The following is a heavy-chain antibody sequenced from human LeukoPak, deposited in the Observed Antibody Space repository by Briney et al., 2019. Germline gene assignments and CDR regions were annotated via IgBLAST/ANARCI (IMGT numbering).Heavy chain of an antibody. J-gene: IGHJ6*02. D-gene: IGHD2-15*01. CDR1: GGSISSYY. V-gene: IGHV4-4*07. CDR2: IYTSGST. Sequence: PSGTLSLTCTVSGGSISSYYWSWIRQPAGKGLEWIGRIYTSGSTNYNPSLKSRVTMSVDTSKNQFSLKLSSVTAADTAVYYCARFGYCSGGSCYGGNYYYYGMDVWGQGTTVTVSS. CDR3: ARFGYCSGGSCYGGNYYYYGMDV.